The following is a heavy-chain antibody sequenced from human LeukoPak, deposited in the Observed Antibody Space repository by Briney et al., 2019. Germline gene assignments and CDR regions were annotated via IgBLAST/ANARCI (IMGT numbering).Heavy chain of an antibody. CDR3: ARDSNWVFDY. Sequence: GGALRLSCAASGFTFSSYSMSWVRQAPGKGLEWVSYISSSSNIYSADSVKGRFTISRDNAKNSLYLQMNSLRAEDTAVYYCARDSNWVFDYWGQGTLVTVSS. V-gene: IGHV3-48*01. CDR2: ISSSSNI. CDR1: GFTFSSYS. J-gene: IGHJ4*02. D-gene: IGHD1-1*01.